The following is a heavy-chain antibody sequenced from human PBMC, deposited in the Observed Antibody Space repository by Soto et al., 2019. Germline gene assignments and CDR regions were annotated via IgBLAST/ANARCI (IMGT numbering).Heavy chain of an antibody. CDR1: VYTFTTYG. V-gene: IGHV1-18*01. CDR2: VSPYNGNT. J-gene: IGHJ6*02. Sequence: ASVKVSCKAFVYTFTTYGLSWVRQAPGQGLEWMGWVSPYNGNTYYAPRLQGRVTMTTDTSTTTAYMSLRSLRSDDTAIYYCVRGGILEANRPYYYYGLDVWGQGTPVTVSS. D-gene: IGHD1-1*01. CDR3: VRGGILEANRPYYYYGLDV.